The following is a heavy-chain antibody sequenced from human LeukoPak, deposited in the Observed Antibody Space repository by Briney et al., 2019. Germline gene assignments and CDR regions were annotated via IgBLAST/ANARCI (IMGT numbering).Heavy chain of an antibody. CDR1: GYTFTSYD. CDR3: ATVSGSYLTNDY. Sequence: ASVKVSCKASGYTFTSYDVNWVRQATGQGLEWMGWMNPISGDTGYALKFQGRVTMSRNTSISTAYMELGSLRSEDTAVYYCATVSGSYLTNDYWGQGTLVTVSS. D-gene: IGHD1-26*01. J-gene: IGHJ4*02. V-gene: IGHV1-8*01. CDR2: MNPISGDT.